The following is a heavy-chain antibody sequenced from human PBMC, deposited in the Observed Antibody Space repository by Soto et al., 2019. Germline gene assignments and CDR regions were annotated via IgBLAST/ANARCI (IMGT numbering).Heavy chain of an antibody. CDR1: GFKFTDYG. D-gene: IGHD3-22*01. Sequence: LRLSCVASGFKFTDYGLNWVRQTPGKGLEWVAISWFDGSIAYYAESVKGRFTISRDDSRNTVYLHMNSLRGEDTAMYYCARDGARIDSSGKFDYWGQGTQVTVSS. V-gene: IGHV3-33*01. CDR3: ARDGARIDSSGKFDY. J-gene: IGHJ4*02. CDR2: SWFDGSIA.